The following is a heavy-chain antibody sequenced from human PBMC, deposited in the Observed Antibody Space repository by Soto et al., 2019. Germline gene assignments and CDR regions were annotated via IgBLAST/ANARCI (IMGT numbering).Heavy chain of an antibody. Sequence: GGSLRLSCAASGFTFSSYGMHWVRQAPGKGLEWVAVISYDGSNKYYADSVKGRFTISRDNAKNTLYLQMNSLRAEDTALYYCAKVAPRGDAFDIWGQGTMVTVSS. CDR1: GFTFSSYG. CDR3: AKVAPRGDAFDI. V-gene: IGHV3-30*18. J-gene: IGHJ3*02. CDR2: ISYDGSNK.